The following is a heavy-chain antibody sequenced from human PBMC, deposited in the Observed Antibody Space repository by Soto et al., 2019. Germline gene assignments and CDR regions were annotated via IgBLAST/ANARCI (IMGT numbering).Heavy chain of an antibody. CDR1: GYTFTNYA. CDR3: ARGPSVTAVVTGVDY. J-gene: IGHJ4*02. Sequence: QVQLVQSGAEEKKPGASVKVSCKASGYTFTNYAIHWVRQAPGQSLEWMGCINGGNGNTKYSQKFQGRVTITRDTSASTADREVSSLRLEDKAVYYCARGPSVTAVVTGVDYWGQGTLVTVSS. CDR2: INGGNGNT. V-gene: IGHV1-3*05. D-gene: IGHD4-17*01.